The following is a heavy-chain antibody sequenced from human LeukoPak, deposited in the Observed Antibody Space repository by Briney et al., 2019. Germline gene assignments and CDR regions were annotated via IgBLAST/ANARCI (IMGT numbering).Heavy chain of an antibody. V-gene: IGHV3-7*01. D-gene: IGHD1-7*01. Sequence: GGSLRLSCAASGFTFSGFWMSWVRQTPGKGLEWVANIKQEGSEKYYVDSVKGRFTISRDKAKNSLSLQMNSLRVEDTAVYYCARAGSFWHYVYWGQGTLVTVSS. CDR3: ARAGSFWHYVY. J-gene: IGHJ4*02. CDR2: IKQEGSEK. CDR1: GFTFSGFW.